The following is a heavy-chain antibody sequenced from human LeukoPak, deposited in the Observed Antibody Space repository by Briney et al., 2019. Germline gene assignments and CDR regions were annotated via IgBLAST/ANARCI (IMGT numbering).Heavy chain of an antibody. D-gene: IGHD1-26*01. CDR3: ARLREWVLLSDY. V-gene: IGHV5-10-1*01. CDR2: IDPSDSYT. CDR1: GYRFTKYC. J-gene: IGHJ4*02. Sequence: GESPKIFRNGYGYRFTKYCIKRVRQVPGKGLEWMGRIDPSDSYTNYSQSFQGHVTSSAYNSISTAYVQWTSLKAADTAMCYGARLREWVLLSDYWGQGTLVTVSS.